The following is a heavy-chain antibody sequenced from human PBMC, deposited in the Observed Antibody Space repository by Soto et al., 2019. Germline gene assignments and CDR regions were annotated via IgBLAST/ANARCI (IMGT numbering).Heavy chain of an antibody. CDR2: ISSSGSTI. J-gene: IGHJ5*02. CDR3: ARALWGPAGHINWFDP. D-gene: IGHD2-2*01. V-gene: IGHV3-11*01. Sequence: PGGSLRLSCAASGFTFSGYYMSWIRQAPGKGLEWVSYISSSGSTIYYADSVKGRFTISRDNAKNSLYLQMNSLRAEDTAVYYCARALWGPAGHINWFDPWGQGTLVTVSS. CDR1: GFTFSGYY.